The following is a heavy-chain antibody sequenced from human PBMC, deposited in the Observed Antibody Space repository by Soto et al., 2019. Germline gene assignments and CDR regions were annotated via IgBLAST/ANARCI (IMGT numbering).Heavy chain of an antibody. Sequence: TLSLTCATSDGSISSDGYSWSWSRQPPGKGVEWIGYIYHSGSTYYNPSIKSRVTISVDRSKNQFSLKLSPVTAADTAVYYCARVPDRWGQGTLVTVSS. J-gene: IGHJ5*02. D-gene: IGHD2-2*01. CDR2: IYHSGST. CDR3: ARVPDR. V-gene: IGHV4-30-2*01. CDR1: DGSISSDGYS.